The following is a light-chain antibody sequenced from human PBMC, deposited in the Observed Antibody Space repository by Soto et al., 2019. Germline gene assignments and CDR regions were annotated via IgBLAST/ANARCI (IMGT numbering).Light chain of an antibody. CDR3: QQYNTYPYT. Sequence: DIQMTQSPSTVSASLGDRVTITCRASQYINTWLAWYQQKPGKAPHLLISDASTLESGVPSRFSGSGSRTDFTLTISSLQPHDFATYFGQQYNTYPYTFGQGTKLEIK. CDR1: QYINTW. CDR2: DAS. J-gene: IGKJ2*01. V-gene: IGKV1-5*01.